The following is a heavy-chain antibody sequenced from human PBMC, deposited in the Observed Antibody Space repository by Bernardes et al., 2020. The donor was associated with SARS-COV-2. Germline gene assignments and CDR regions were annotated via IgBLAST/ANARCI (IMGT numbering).Heavy chain of an antibody. Sequence: GGSLRLSCVASGFTFSSFAMGWVRQIPGGGLEWVSTLSASGGSIYYADSVRGRFTISRDNSKNTLFLQMNSLRAEDTAIYYCAKYLRWYYFDYWGQGTLVTVSS. CDR1: GFTFSSFA. CDR2: LSASGGSI. CDR3: AKYLRWYYFDY. D-gene: IGHD6-13*01. V-gene: IGHV3-23*01. J-gene: IGHJ4*02.